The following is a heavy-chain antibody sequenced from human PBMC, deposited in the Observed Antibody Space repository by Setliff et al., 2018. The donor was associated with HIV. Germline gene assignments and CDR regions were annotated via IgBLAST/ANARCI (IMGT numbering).Heavy chain of an antibody. CDR3: ARVGFSSRHTGDFFDS. J-gene: IGHJ4*02. V-gene: IGHV1-69*13. D-gene: IGHD5-18*01. CDR2: IIPMYGPA. CDR1: GVTFSNCS. Sequence: SVKVSCKASGVTFSNCSISWVRQAPGQGLEWMGGIIPMYGPAHYAQKFQGRVTITADESTTTANMELNSLTSEDTALYYCARVGFSSRHTGDFFDSWGQGTLVTVSS.